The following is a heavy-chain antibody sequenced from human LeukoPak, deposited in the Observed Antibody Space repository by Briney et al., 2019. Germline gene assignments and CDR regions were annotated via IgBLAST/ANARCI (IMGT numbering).Heavy chain of an antibody. D-gene: IGHD6-19*01. CDR3: ARLYGSGWFWVDY. Sequence: SETLSLTCTVSGGSISSSSYYWGWIRQPPGKGLEWIGSIYYSGSTYYNPSLKSRVTISVDTSKNQFSLKLSSVTAADTAVYYCARLYGSGWFWVDYWGQGTLVTVSS. V-gene: IGHV4-39*01. CDR1: GGSISSSSYY. J-gene: IGHJ4*02. CDR2: IYYSGST.